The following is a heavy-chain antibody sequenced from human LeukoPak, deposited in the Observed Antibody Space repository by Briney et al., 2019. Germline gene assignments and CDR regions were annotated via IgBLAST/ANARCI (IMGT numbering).Heavy chain of an antibody. CDR1: GGSFSGYY. CDR2: INHSGST. J-gene: IGHJ5*02. Sequence: SETLSLTCAVYGGSFSGYYWSWIRQPPGKGLEWIGEINHSGSTNYNPSLKSRVTISVDTSKNQFSLKLSSVTAADTAVYYCARYRYSSSWNPWITWGQGTLVTVSS. V-gene: IGHV4-34*01. CDR3: ARYRYSSSWNPWIT. D-gene: IGHD6-13*01.